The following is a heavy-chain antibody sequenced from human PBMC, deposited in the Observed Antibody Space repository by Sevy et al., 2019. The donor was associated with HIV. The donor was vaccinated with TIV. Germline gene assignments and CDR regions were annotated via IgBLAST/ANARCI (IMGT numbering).Heavy chain of an antibody. V-gene: IGHV3-64D*06. CDR1: GFTFSSYA. CDR3: VKTVHCYYSFYYYYYMDV. D-gene: IGHD3-10*01. J-gene: IGHJ6*03. CDR2: ISSNGGST. Sequence: GGSLRLSCSASGFTFSSYAMHWVRQAPGKGLEYVSAISSNGGSTYYADSVKGRFTISRDNSKNTLYLQMSSLRAEDTAVYYCVKTVHCYYSFYYYYYMDVWGKGTTVTVSS.